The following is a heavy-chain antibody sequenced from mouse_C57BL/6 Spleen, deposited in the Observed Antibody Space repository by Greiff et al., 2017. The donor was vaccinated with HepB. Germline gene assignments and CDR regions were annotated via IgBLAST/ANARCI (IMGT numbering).Heavy chain of an antibody. V-gene: IGHV2-6*02. CDR2: IWSDGST. CDR3: ARNYYGSIYYAMDY. CDR1: GFSLTSYG. Sequence: VHLVESGPGLVAPSQSLSITCTVSGFSLTSYGVHWVRQPPGKGLEWLVVIWSDGSTTYNSALKSRLSISKDNSKSQVFLKMNSLQTDDTAMYYCARNYYGSIYYAMDYWGQGTSVTVSS. D-gene: IGHD1-1*01. J-gene: IGHJ4*01.